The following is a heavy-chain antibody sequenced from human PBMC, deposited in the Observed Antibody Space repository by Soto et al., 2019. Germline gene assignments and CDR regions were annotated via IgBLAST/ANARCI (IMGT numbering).Heavy chain of an antibody. J-gene: IGHJ4*02. CDR2: ISASNGNT. Sequence: QVQLVQSGAEVKNSGASVKVSCKASGYTFTSYGFSWVRQAPGQGLEWMGWISASNGNTNYAQKLQGRVTMTTDTSTGTAYMELSSLRSEDTAVYYCARGIGMIDRIDYWGQGTLVTVSS. CDR1: GYTFTSYG. D-gene: IGHD3-22*01. CDR3: ARGIGMIDRIDY. V-gene: IGHV1-18*01.